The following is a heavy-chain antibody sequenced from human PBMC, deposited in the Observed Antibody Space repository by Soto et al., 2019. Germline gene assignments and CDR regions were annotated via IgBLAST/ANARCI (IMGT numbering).Heavy chain of an antibody. CDR2: INHSGST. J-gene: IGHJ4*02. V-gene: IGHV4-34*01. D-gene: IGHD2-8*02. Sequence: QVQLQQWGAGLLKPSETLSLTCAVYVGSFSGYYWTWIRQPPGTGLEWIGEINHSGSTNYNPSLKSRVTISVDTYKNQFSLKLTSVTAADTAVYYCARDKITGLFDYWGQGTLVTVSS. CDR3: ARDKITGLFDY. CDR1: VGSFSGYY.